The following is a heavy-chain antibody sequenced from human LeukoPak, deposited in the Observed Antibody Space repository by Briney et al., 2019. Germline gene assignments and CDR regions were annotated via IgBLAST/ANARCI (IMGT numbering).Heavy chain of an antibody. J-gene: IGHJ4*02. CDR1: GFIFSSYG. D-gene: IGHD1-26*01. CDR2: ISSSSSYI. V-gene: IGHV3-21*01. Sequence: GGSLRLSCVASGFIFSSYGMHWVRQAPGKGLEWVSSISSSSSYIYYADSVKGRFTISRDNAKNSLYLQMNSLRAEDTAVYYCARDYDWEVGAYYFDYWGQGTLVTVSS. CDR3: ARDYDWEVGAYYFDY.